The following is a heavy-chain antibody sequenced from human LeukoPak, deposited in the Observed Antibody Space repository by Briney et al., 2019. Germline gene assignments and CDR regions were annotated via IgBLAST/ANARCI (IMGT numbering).Heavy chain of an antibody. CDR2: ISSDGSNK. CDR1: EFTFSSYN. CDR3: AKVAYVFWSGYSTPYYFDY. V-gene: IGHV3-30-3*01. J-gene: IGHJ4*02. Sequence: GGPLRLSCAASEFTFSSYNMYWVRQAPGKGLEWVAVISSDGSNKYYADSVKGRFTISRDNSKNTLYLQMNSLRTEDTAVYYCAKVAYVFWSGYSTPYYFDYWGQGTLVTVSS. D-gene: IGHD3-3*01.